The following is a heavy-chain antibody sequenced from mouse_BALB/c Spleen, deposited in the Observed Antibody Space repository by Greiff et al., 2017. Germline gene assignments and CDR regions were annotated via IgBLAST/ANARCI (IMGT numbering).Heavy chain of an antibody. Sequence: VQLQQSGAELVRPGTSVKVSCKASGYAFANYLIVWVKQRPGQGLEWIGVINPGSGGTNYNEKFKGKATLTADKSSSAAYMQLSSLTSDDSAVYFCARRPYDYDGYAMDYWGQGTSVTVSS. CDR3: ARRPYDYDGYAMDY. CDR2: INPGSGGT. CDR1: GYAFANYL. D-gene: IGHD2-4*01. V-gene: IGHV1-54*01. J-gene: IGHJ4*01.